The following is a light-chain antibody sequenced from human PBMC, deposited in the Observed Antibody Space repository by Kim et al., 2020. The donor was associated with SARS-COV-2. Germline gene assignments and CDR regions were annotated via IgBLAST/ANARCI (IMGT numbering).Light chain of an antibody. J-gene: IGLJ3*02. CDR3: QAWDSSTVV. Sequence: SYDLTQPHSVSVSPGQTASITCSGDKLGDKYACWYQQKPGQSPVLVIYQDSKRPSGIPERFSGSNSGNTATLTISGTQAMDEADYYCQAWDSSTVVVGGG. V-gene: IGLV3-1*01. CDR2: QDS. CDR1: KLGDKY.